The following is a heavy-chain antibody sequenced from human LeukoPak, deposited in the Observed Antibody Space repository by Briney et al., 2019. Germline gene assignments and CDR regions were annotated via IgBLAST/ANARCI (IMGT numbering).Heavy chain of an antibody. CDR3: ARRAGAYSHPYDY. D-gene: IGHD4/OR15-4a*01. Sequence: GGSLRLSCAASGFTFIGYNMNWVRQAPGKGLEWVSVIYSGGSTYYADSVQGRFTISRDNSKNTLYLQMNSLRAEDTAVYYCARRAGAYSHPYDYWGQGTLVTVSS. CDR2: IYSGGST. V-gene: IGHV3-66*04. CDR1: GFTFIGYN. J-gene: IGHJ4*02.